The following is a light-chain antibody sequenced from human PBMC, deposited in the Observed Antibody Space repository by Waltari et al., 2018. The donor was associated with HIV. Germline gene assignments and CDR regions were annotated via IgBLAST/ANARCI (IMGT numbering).Light chain of an antibody. Sequence: ETVLTQSPGTLSLSPGDRAILSCRASQSVSSNSLAGFQQKTGQAPRLLSFGASTRAAGIPDRFSGSGSGTYFTLTISRLDPEDFAVYYCQQSGSSLPWTFGQGTKVEMK. CDR3: QQSGSSLPWT. V-gene: IGKV3-20*01. J-gene: IGKJ1*01. CDR2: GAS. CDR1: QSVSSNS.